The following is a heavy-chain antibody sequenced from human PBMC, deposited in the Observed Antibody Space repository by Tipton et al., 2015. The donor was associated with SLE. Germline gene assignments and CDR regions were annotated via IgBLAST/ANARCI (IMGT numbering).Heavy chain of an antibody. V-gene: IGHV4-4*07. CDR1: GGSITNYY. Sequence: TLSLTCTVSGGSITNYYWGWVRQPAGQGLEWIGRICCGGSSKYNPSLDSRVSLSVDASKDQFSLKLSSVTAADTAVYYCVVCSPSSCSYFDYWGQGRLVTVSS. D-gene: IGHD2-2*01. CDR3: VVCSPSSCSYFDY. J-gene: IGHJ4*02. CDR2: ICCGGSS.